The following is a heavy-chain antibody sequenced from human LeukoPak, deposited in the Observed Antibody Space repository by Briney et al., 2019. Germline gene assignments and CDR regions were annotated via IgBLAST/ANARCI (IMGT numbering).Heavy chain of an antibody. Sequence: GSSVTVSCKCSGGTFSSYAISWVRQAPGKGRAWVGGIIPIFGTANYAQKFQDRVMITTEESSSTDYMELSSLRSEDTAGYHFARGYGGNSGDYFDGSGEGTLVTVSS. V-gene: IGHV1-69*05. CDR3: ARGYGGNSGDYFDG. CDR1: GGTFSSYA. CDR2: IIPIFGTA. J-gene: IGHJ4*02. D-gene: IGHD4-23*01.